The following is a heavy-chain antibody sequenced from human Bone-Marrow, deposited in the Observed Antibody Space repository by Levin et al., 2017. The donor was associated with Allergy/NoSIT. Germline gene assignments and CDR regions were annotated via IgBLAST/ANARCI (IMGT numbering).Heavy chain of an antibody. J-gene: IGHJ4*02. V-gene: IGHV4-4*02. D-gene: IGHD3-10*01. CDR2: IYHSGST. CDR3: ARVLWFRESPIPQRYFDY. Sequence: GSLRLSCAVSGGSISSSNWWSWVRQPPGKGLEWIGEIYHSGSTNYNPSLKSRVTISVDKSKNQFSLKLSSVTAADTAVYYCARVLWFRESPIPQRYFDYWGQGTLVTVSS. CDR1: GGSISSSNW.